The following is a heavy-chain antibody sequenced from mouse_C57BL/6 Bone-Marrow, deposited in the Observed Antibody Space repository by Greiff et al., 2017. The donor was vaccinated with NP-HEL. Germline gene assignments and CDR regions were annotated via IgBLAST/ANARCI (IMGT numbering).Heavy chain of an antibody. CDR1: GFTFSSYG. Sequence: EVQRVESGGDLVKPGGSLKLSCAASGFTFSSYGMSWVRQTPDKRLEWVATISRGGSYTYYPDSVKGRVTISRDNAKNTLYLQMSSLKSEDTAMYYGARDGVYYGSSNLDYWGQGTTLTVSS. CDR2: ISRGGSYT. CDR3: ARDGVYYGSSNLDY. J-gene: IGHJ2*01. V-gene: IGHV5-6*01. D-gene: IGHD1-1*01.